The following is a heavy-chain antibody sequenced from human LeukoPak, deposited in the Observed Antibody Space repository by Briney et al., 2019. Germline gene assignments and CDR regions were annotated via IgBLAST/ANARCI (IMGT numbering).Heavy chain of an antibody. CDR3: ARQRLWFGELLNYYYGMDV. D-gene: IGHD3-10*01. V-gene: IGHV4-4*02. CDR2: IYHSGSA. CDR1: GGSISSSNW. Sequence: PSGTLSLTCAVSGGSISSSNWWSWVRQAPGKGLEWIGEIYHSGSASYNPSLKSRVTISVDTSKNQFSLKLSSVTAADTAVYYCARQRLWFGELLNYYYGMDVWGQGTTVTVSS. J-gene: IGHJ6*02.